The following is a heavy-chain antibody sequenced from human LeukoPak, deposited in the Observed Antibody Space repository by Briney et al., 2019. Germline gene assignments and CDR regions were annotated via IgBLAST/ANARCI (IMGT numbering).Heavy chain of an antibody. J-gene: IGHJ6*02. D-gene: IGHD3-3*01. CDR3: ARAMYYDFWSGYRQDYYYGMDV. Sequence: GESLKISCKGSGYSFTSYWIGWVRQMPGEGLEWMGIIYPGDSDTRYSPSFQGQVTISADKSISTAYLQWSSLKASDTAMYYCARAMYYDFWSGYRQDYYYGMDVWGQGTTVTVSS. CDR1: GYSFTSYW. CDR2: IYPGDSDT. V-gene: IGHV5-51*01.